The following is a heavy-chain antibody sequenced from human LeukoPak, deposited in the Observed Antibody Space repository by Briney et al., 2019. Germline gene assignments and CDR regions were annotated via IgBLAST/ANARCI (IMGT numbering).Heavy chain of an antibody. D-gene: IGHD2-15*01. CDR3: AKDARRLGYCSGGSCYPGAFDI. V-gene: IGHV3-30*02. J-gene: IGHJ3*02. CDR2: IRYDGSNK. CDR1: GFTVSRNY. Sequence: GGSLRLSCAASGFTVSRNYINWARQPRGKGLEGVAFIRYDGSNKYYADSVKGRFTISRDNSKNTLYLQMNSLRAEDTAVYYCAKDARRLGYCSGGSCYPGAFDIWGQGTMVTVSS.